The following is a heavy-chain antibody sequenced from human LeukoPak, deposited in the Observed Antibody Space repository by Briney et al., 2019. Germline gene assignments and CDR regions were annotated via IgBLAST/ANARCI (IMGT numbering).Heavy chain of an antibody. V-gene: IGHV3-21*01. CDR2: ISSSSSYI. CDR1: GGSFSGYH. D-gene: IGHD5-12*01. J-gene: IGHJ4*02. Sequence: ETLSLTCAVYGGSFSGYHWSWIRQTPGKGLEWVSSISSSSSYIYYADSVKGRFTISRDNAKNSLYLQMNSLRAEDTAVYYCARGESGYETSYWGQGTLVTVSS. CDR3: ARGESGYETSY.